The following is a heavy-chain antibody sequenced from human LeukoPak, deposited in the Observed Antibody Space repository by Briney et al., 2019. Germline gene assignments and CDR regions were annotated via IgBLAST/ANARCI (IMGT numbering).Heavy chain of an antibody. V-gene: IGHV1-18*01. CDR2: ISAYNGNT. D-gene: IGHD6-6*01. CDR3: ARAGTTSSSTPDY. Sequence: ASVKVSCKASGYTFSTYGITWVRQAPGQGLEWMGWISAYNGNTNYAQKFQGRVAMTTDTSTSTGYMELRSLRSDDTAVYYCARAGTTSSSTPDYWGQGTLATVSS. CDR1: GYTFSTYG. J-gene: IGHJ4*02.